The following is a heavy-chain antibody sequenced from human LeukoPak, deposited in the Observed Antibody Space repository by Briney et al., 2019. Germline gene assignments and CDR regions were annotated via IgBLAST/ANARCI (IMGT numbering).Heavy chain of an antibody. CDR2: ISSSGGST. V-gene: IGHV3-23*01. Sequence: GGSLRLSCAASEFTFSNYAMSWVRQAPGKGLEWVSAISSSGGSTYYADSVKGRFSISRDNSKNTLYLQMNSLRAEDTAVYYCASAWSDYYGMDVWGQGTTVTVSS. CDR1: EFTFSNYA. J-gene: IGHJ6*02. D-gene: IGHD1-1*01. CDR3: ASAWSDYYGMDV.